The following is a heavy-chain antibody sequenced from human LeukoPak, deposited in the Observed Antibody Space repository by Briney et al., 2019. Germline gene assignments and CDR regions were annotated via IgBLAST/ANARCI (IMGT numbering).Heavy chain of an antibody. V-gene: IGHV4-4*07. J-gene: IGHJ5*02. D-gene: IGHD3-10*01. Sequence: SETLSLTCTVSGGSISSYYWSWIRQPAGKGLEWIGRIYTSGSTNYNPSLKSRVTMSVDTSKNQFSLKLSSVTAADTAVYYCARDMVRGVIITVNWFDPWGQGTLVTVSS. CDR2: IYTSGST. CDR3: ARDMVRGVIITVNWFDP. CDR1: GGSISSYY.